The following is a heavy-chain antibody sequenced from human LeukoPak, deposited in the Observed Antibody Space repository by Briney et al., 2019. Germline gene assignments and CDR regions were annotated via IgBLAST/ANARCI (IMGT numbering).Heavy chain of an antibody. CDR2: INNNNSTR. D-gene: IGHD1-7*01. Sequence: GGSLRLSCVASGFTFSTYDMNWVRQAPGKGLEWVSYINNNNSTRYYADSVKGRFTISRDNAKNSLYLQVNSLRAEDTAVYYCARDLRTTADDYYYYYMDVWGKGTTVTVSS. CDR1: GFTFSTYD. V-gene: IGHV3-48*01. J-gene: IGHJ6*03. CDR3: ARDLRTTADDYYYYYMDV.